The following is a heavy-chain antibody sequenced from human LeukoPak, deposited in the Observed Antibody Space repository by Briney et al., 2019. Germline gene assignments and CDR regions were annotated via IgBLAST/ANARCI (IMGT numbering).Heavy chain of an antibody. CDR3: ARDRAYSTFDF. V-gene: IGHV3-7*01. Sequence: GGSLRLSCAASGFTFSTSWMTWVRQAPGKGLERVAIINVDDSSKSYLDSVKGRFTIYRDNAKNSLYLQMNNLRAEDTAVYYCARDRAYSTFDFWGQGTLVAVSS. CDR2: INVDDSSK. D-gene: IGHD4-11*01. CDR1: GFTFSTSW. J-gene: IGHJ4*02.